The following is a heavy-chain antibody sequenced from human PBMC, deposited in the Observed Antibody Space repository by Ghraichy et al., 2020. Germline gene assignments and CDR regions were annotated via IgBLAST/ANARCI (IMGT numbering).Heavy chain of an antibody. CDR2: IYYSGST. J-gene: IGHJ4*02. V-gene: IGHV4-61*01. D-gene: IGHD1-26*01. CDR1: GGSVSSGSYY. Sequence: SETLSLTCTVSGGSVSSGSYYWSWIRQPPRKGLEWIGYIYYSGSTNYNPSLKSRVTISVDTSKNQFSLKLSSVTAADTAVYYCARWGATYYFDYWGQGTLVTVSS. CDR3: ARWGATYYFDY.